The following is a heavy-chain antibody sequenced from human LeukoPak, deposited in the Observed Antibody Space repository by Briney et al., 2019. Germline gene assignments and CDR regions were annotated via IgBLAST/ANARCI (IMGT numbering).Heavy chain of an antibody. CDR1: GYSFTSYW. CDR3: ARYPIPRNNIVATITFDY. CDR2: IYPGDSDT. J-gene: IGHJ4*02. D-gene: IGHD5-12*01. Sequence: KRGESLKISCKGSGYSFTSYWIGWVRQMPGKGLEWMGIIYPGDSDTRYSPSFQGQVTISADKSISTAYLQWSSLKASDTAMYYCARYPIPRNNIVATITFDYWGQGTLVTVSS. V-gene: IGHV5-51*01.